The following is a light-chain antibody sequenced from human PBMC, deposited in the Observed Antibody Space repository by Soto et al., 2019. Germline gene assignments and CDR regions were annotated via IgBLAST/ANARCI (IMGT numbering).Light chain of an antibody. V-gene: IGKV3-20*01. CDR2: RAS. J-gene: IGKJ1*01. Sequence: DIVLTQYTGTLSFSPGERSTRWFISSQSVSSNYLAWYQQKPGQTPKVLIYRASTRATGIPDRFSGSGSGTDFILTITSLQSEDSGVFYCQQYYHWPRTFGQGTKVDIK. CDR3: QQYYHWPRT. CDR1: QSVSSNY.